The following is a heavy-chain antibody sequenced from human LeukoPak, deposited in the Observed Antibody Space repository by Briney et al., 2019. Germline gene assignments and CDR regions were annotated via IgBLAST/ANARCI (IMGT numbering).Heavy chain of an antibody. V-gene: IGHV4-39*01. CDR1: SGSMISNIFC. Sequence: DPSETLSLPCSVSSGSMISNIFCWRWVRQPPGKGLEWFGCIFYGVSSHDNPSLKSRVTMFEDTPRKQFSPKMNPLTAADTAVYYCARHEVAAGTYYNCRGGIDLWGQGTLVTVSS. D-gene: IGHD3-10*01. J-gene: IGHJ5*02. CDR2: IFYGVSS. CDR3: ARHEVAAGTYYNCRGGIDL.